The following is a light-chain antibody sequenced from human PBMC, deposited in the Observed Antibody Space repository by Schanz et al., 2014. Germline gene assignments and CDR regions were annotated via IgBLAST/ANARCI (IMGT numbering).Light chain of an antibody. V-gene: IGLV2-8*01. CDR3: SSYAGSTVV. CDR2: EVS. CDR1: SSDVGAYNY. J-gene: IGLJ2*01. Sequence: QSALTQPPSASGSAGQSVTISCSGTSSDVGAYNYVSWYQQHPGKAPKLMIYEVSKRPSGVPARFSGSKSGNTASLTVSGLQAEDEADYYCSSYAGSTVVFGGGTKLTVL.